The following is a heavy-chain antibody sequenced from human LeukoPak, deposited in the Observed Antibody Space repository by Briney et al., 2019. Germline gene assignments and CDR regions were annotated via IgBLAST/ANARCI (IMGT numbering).Heavy chain of an antibody. D-gene: IGHD1-26*01. CDR2: IYYSGST. J-gene: IGHJ6*03. CDR1: GGSISRYY. Sequence: PSETLSLTCTVSGGSISRYYWSWIRQPPGKGREWIGYIYYSGSTNYNPSLKSRVTISVDTSKNQFSLKLSSVTAADTAVYYCAGGGVSGYYYYMDVWGKGTTVTVSS. V-gene: IGHV4-59*01. CDR3: AGGGVSGYYYYMDV.